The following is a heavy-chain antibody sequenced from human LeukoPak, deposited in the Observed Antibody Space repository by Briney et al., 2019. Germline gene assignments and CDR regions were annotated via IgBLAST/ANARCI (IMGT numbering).Heavy chain of an antibody. CDR3: AREIEGYSNSFDY. J-gene: IGHJ4*02. D-gene: IGHD4-11*01. CDR1: GYTFTSYY. Sequence: ASVKVSCKASGYTFTSYYMHWVRQAPGQGLEWMGWINPNSGGTNYAQKFQGRVTMTRDTSISTAYMELSRLRSDDTAVYYCAREIEGYSNSFDYWGQGTLVTVSS. CDR2: INPNSGGT. V-gene: IGHV1-2*02.